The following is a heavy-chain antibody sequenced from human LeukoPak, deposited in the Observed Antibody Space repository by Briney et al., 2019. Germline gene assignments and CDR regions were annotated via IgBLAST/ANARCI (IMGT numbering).Heavy chain of an antibody. Sequence: PSETLSLTCTVSGGSISSGGYYWSWIRQHPGKGLEWIGYIYYSGSTYYNPPLKSRVTISVDTSKNQFSLKLSSVTAADTAVYYCASDSWFHGHAFDIWGQGTMVTVSS. CDR1: GGSISSGGYY. V-gene: IGHV4-31*03. J-gene: IGHJ3*02. D-gene: IGHD3-10*01. CDR2: IYYSGST. CDR3: ASDSWFHGHAFDI.